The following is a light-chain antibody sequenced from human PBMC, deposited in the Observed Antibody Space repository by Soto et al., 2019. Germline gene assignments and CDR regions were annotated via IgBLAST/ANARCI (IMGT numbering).Light chain of an antibody. CDR2: GAS. CDR3: QQYDNWPPYT. Sequence: EIVMTQSPATLSVCPGERATLSCRASQSVSSNLAWYQQKPGQAPRLLIYGASTRATGLPARFSGSGSGTEFTLTISSLQSEDFAVYYCQQYDNWPPYTFGQGTKLEI. J-gene: IGKJ2*01. CDR1: QSVSSN. V-gene: IGKV3-15*01.